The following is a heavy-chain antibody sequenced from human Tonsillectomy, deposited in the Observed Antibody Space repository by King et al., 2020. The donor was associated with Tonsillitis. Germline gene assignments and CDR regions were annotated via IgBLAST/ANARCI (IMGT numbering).Heavy chain of an antibody. CDR1: GFTFSSYD. CDR2: IGTAGDT. D-gene: IGHD2-2*01. V-gene: IGHV3-13*01. CDR3: ARAHCSTISCYQDY. Sequence: QLVQSGGGLVQPGGSLRLSCAASGFTFSSYDMHWARQATGKGLEWVSSIGTAGDTYYSGSVKGRFTISRENAKNSLSLPMNSLRAGDTAVYYCARAHCSTISCYQDYWGQGTLVTVSS. J-gene: IGHJ4*02.